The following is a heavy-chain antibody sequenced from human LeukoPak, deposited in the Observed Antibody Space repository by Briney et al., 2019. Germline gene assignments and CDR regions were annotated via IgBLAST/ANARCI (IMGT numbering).Heavy chain of an antibody. Sequence: GESLKISCKGSGYSFTSSLIGWVRQMPGKGLEWMGIIYPGDSDTRYSPSFQGQVTISADKSISTAYLQWSSLKASDTAMYYCARGAYCSTTSCYTGPFDIWGQGTMVTISS. D-gene: IGHD2-2*01. J-gene: IGHJ3*02. CDR2: IYPGDSDT. V-gene: IGHV5-51*01. CDR1: GYSFTSSL. CDR3: ARGAYCSTTSCYTGPFDI.